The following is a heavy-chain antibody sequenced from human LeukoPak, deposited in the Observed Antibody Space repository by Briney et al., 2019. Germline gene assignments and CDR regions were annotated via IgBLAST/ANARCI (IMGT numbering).Heavy chain of an antibody. J-gene: IGHJ4*02. D-gene: IGHD4-17*01. CDR3: ARESIDYGDYERFDY. V-gene: IGHV3-48*03. Sequence: PGGSLRLSCVAFGFTFSSYEMNWVRQAPGKGLEWVSYISSSGSTIYYADSVKGRFTISRDNAKNSLYLQMNSLRAEDTAVYYCARESIDYGDYERFDYWGQGTLVTVSS. CDR1: GFTFSSYE. CDR2: ISSSGSTI.